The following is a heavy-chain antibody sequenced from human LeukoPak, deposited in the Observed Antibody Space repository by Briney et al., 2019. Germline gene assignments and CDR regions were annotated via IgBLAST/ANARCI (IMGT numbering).Heavy chain of an antibody. CDR2: INPNSGGT. CDR3: ARSSVVVVAATLSRSYGPGGFNY. D-gene: IGHD2-15*01. V-gene: IGHV1-2*02. Sequence: ASVKVSCKASGYTFTGYYMHWVRQAPGQGLEWMGWINPNSGGTNYAQKFQGRVTMTRDTSISTAYMELSRLRSGDTAVYYCARSSVVVVAATLSRSYGPGGFNYWGQGTLVTVSS. J-gene: IGHJ4*02. CDR1: GYTFTGYY.